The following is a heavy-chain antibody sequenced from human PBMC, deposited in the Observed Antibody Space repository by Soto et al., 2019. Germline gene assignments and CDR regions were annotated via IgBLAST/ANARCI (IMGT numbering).Heavy chain of an antibody. CDR3: ARDGDANTGFGKDY. Sequence: GGSLRLSCAASGFSFSNYGVHWVRQAPGKGLEWVALIWHDGSNKYYAESVKGQFTISRDNSKDMVYLQMNSLRAEDTAMYYCARDGDANTGFGKDYWGQGTLVTVSS. V-gene: IGHV3-33*01. CDR1: GFSFSNYG. CDR2: IWHDGSNK. J-gene: IGHJ4*02. D-gene: IGHD3-16*01.